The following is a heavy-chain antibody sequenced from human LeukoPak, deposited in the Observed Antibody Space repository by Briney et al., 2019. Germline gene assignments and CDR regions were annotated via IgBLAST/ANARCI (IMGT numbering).Heavy chain of an antibody. V-gene: IGHV4-61*02. D-gene: IGHD4-17*01. Sequence: SETLSLTCTSSGDYISSGSQYWNWIRQPAGKGLEWIGRVSTSGSTNYNPSLKSRVTISLGTSRNQFSLRLSSVTAADTAVYYCARVTVGDYDPDDYWGQGTLVTVSS. CDR2: VSTSGST. CDR1: GDYISSGSQY. CDR3: ARVTVGDYDPDDY. J-gene: IGHJ4*02.